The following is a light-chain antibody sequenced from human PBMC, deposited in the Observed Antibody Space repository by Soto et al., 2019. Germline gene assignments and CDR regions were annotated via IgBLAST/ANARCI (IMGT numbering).Light chain of an antibody. CDR3: QSYDSGLRNYV. J-gene: IGLJ1*01. Sequence: QSVLTQPPSLSGAPGKGVTISCIGDSSNIGSGSDVHWYQQLPGPAPKLLIYGTHNRPSGVPDRFSASKSGTSASLAITGLHAEDEADSYCQSYDSGLRNYVFGTGTPLTVL. CDR1: SSNIGSGSD. CDR2: GTH. V-gene: IGLV1-40*01.